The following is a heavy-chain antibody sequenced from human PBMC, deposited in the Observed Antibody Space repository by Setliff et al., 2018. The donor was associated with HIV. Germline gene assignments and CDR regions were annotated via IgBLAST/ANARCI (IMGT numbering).Heavy chain of an antibody. CDR3: ATVRRYYYDSSGQEYFQH. V-gene: IGHV1-24*01. D-gene: IGHD3-22*01. CDR2: ET. J-gene: IGHJ1*01. Sequence: ETVYAQKFQGRVTMTEDTSTDTAYMELSSLRSEDTAVYYCATVRRYYYDSSGQEYFQHWGQGTLVTVSS.